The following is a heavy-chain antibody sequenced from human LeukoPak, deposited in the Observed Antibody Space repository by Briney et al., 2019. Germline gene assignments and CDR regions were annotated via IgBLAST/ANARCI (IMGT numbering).Heavy chain of an antibody. J-gene: IGHJ3*02. D-gene: IGHD3-10*01. Sequence: SETLSLTCTVSGGSISSSSYYWGWIRQPPGKGLEWIGSIYYSGSTYYNPSLKSRVTISVDTSKNQFSLKLSSVTAADTAVYYCARDQPGRFGELTDAFDIWGQGTMVTVSS. CDR1: GGSISSSSYY. CDR2: IYYSGST. CDR3: ARDQPGRFGELTDAFDI. V-gene: IGHV4-39*07.